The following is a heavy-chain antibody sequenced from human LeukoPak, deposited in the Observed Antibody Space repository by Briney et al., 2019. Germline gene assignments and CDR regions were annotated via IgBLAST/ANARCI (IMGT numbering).Heavy chain of an antibody. J-gene: IGHJ3*02. CDR1: GFTLSNYW. V-gene: IGHV3-7*03. CDR3: ARPKNRENYWRAFDI. CDR2: IREDGSDK. D-gene: IGHD1-7*01. Sequence: GGSLSLSCATSGFTLSNYWMSWVRQAPGKGLEWVANIREDGSDKYYVDSVKGRFTISRDNAKNSLHLQMDNLRAEDTAVYYCARPKNRENYWRAFDIWGQGTMVTVSS.